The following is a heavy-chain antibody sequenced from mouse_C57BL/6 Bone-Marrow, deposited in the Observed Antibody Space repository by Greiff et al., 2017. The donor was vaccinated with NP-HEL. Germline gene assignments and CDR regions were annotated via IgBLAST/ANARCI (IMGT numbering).Heavy chain of an antibody. J-gene: IGHJ1*03. Sequence: EVQGVESGPELVKPGASVKIPCKASGYTFTDYNMDWVKQSHGKSLEWIGDINPNNGGTIYNQKFKGKATLTVDKSSSTAYMELRSLTSEDTAVYYCARGGSSSRYFDVWGTGTTVTVSS. CDR3: ARGGSSSRYFDV. CDR2: INPNNGGT. D-gene: IGHD1-1*01. V-gene: IGHV1-18*01. CDR1: GYTFTDYN.